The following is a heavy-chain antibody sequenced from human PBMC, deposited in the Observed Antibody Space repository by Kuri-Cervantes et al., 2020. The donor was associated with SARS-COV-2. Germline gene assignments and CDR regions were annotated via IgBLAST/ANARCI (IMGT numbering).Heavy chain of an antibody. Sequence: ASVKVSCKASGYSFTTYGISWVRQAPGRGLEWMGWISTYNGNTNYAQILQGRVTMTRDTSTSTVYMELSSLRSEDTAVYYCARDGRAPWVAFDIWGQGTMVTVSS. V-gene: IGHV1-18*01. CDR1: GYSFTTYG. CDR3: ARDGRAPWVAFDI. D-gene: IGHD1-26*01. CDR2: ISTYNGNT. J-gene: IGHJ3*02.